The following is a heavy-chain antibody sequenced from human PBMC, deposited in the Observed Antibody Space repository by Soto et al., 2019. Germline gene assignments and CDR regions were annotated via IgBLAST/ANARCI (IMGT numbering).Heavy chain of an antibody. CDR3: ARGGMSSSYYYYYGMDV. CDR2: MNPNSGNT. V-gene: IGHV1-8*01. CDR1: GYTFTSYD. J-gene: IGHJ6*02. D-gene: IGHD6-6*01. Sequence: ASVKVSCKASGYTFTSYDINWERQATGQGLEWMGWMNPNSGNTGYAQKFQGRVTMTRNTSISTAYMELSSLRSEDTAVYYCARGGMSSSYYYYYGMDVWGQGTTVTVSS.